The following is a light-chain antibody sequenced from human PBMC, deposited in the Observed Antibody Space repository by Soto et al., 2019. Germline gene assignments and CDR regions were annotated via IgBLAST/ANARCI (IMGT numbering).Light chain of an antibody. Sequence: EIVMTQSPATLSVSPGESATLSCRASQSLSTDLAWFQQRPGQAPRLLIYRASTRATGIPARFRGSGSGTDLTLTISSLQSEDFALYRCQQYSDWPWAFGQGTKVDIK. CDR2: RAS. CDR3: QQYSDWPWA. J-gene: IGKJ1*01. CDR1: QSLSTD. V-gene: IGKV3-15*01.